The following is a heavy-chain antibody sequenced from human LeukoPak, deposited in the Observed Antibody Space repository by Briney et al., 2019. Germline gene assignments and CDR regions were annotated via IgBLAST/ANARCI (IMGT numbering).Heavy chain of an antibody. CDR2: ISGSTNYI. CDR1: GFTFSSYS. V-gene: IGHV3-21*01. Sequence: GGSLRLSCAASGFTFSSYSMNWARQAPGKGLEWVSSISGSTNYIYYADSVKGRFTISRDNAKNSLYLQMNSLRAEDTAVYYCVRAGDLGYYYYGMDVWGQGTTVTVSS. D-gene: IGHD4-17*01. J-gene: IGHJ6*02. CDR3: VRAGDLGYYYYGMDV.